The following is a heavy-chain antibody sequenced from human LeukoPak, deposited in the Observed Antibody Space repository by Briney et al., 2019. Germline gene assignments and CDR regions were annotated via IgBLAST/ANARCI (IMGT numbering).Heavy chain of an antibody. V-gene: IGHV1-69*13. Sequence: ASVKVSCKASGGTFSSYAISWVRQAPGQGLEWMGGIIPIFGTANYAQKFQGRVTITADESTSTAYMELSSLRSEDTAVYYCPRDPVTHPPYYYYYGMDIWGQGTTVTVSS. CDR1: GGTFSSYA. CDR2: IIPIFGTA. D-gene: IGHD4-11*01. CDR3: PRDPVTHPPYYYYYGMDI. J-gene: IGHJ6*02.